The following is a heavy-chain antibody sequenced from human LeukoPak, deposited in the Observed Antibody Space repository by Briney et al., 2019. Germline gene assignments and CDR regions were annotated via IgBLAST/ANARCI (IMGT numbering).Heavy chain of an antibody. CDR2: ISGSGGST. V-gene: IGHV3-23*01. CDR1: AFIFSGHW. Sequence: GGSLRLSCEGSAFIFSGHWMNWVRQTPGKGLEWVSAISGSGGSTYYADSVKGRFTISRDNSKNTLYLQMNSLRAEDMAVYYCAKDLYSSEDYWGQGTLVTVSS. J-gene: IGHJ4*02. D-gene: IGHD6-25*01. CDR3: AKDLYSSEDY.